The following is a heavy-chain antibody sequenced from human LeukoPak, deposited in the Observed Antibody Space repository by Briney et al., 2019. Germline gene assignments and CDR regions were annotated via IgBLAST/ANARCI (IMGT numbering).Heavy chain of an antibody. D-gene: IGHD1-26*01. V-gene: IGHV4-59*08. Sequence: PSETLSLTCTVSGGSISSYYWSWIRQPPGKGLEWIGYIYYSGSTNYNPSLKSRVTISVDTSKNQFSLKLSSVTAADTAVYYCARGSTWEPQVVDYWGQGTLVTVSS. CDR2: IYYSGST. CDR1: GGSISSYY. CDR3: ARGSTWEPQVVDY. J-gene: IGHJ4*02.